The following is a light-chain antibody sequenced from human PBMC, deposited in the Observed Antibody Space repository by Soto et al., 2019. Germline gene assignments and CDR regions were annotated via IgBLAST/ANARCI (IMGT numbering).Light chain of an antibody. CDR3: NAFTPNDTFV. J-gene: IGLJ1*01. V-gene: IGLV2-14*03. CDR1: TTF. Sequence: QSVLTQPASVSVSPGQSITISCTGATTFVSWYQQHPGKAPKLIIYDVINRPSGISKRFSGSKSGNTASLTISGLQAEDESVYYCNAFTPNDTFVFGTGTKVTVL. CDR2: DVI.